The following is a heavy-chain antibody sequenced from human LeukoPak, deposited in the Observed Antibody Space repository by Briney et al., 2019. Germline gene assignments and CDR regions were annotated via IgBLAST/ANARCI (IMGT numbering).Heavy chain of an antibody. Sequence: GGSLGLPFAASLFTLSNAFLRVVPQAPGKGLEWVGRIRSKTDGGTIDYAAPVKDRFTISRDDSKNTLYLQMNSLKTEDTAVYYCTTAVAGTVRIDYWGQGTLVTVSS. J-gene: IGHJ4*02. CDR2: IRSKTDGGTI. D-gene: IGHD6-19*01. CDR1: LFTLSNAF. V-gene: IGHV3-15*01. CDR3: TTAVAGTVRIDY.